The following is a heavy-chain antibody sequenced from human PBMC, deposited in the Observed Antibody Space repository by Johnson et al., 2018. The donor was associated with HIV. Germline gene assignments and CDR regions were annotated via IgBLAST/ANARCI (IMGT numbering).Heavy chain of an antibody. CDR1: GFTFSSYA. V-gene: IGHV3-23*04. J-gene: IGHJ3*02. Sequence: VQLVESGGGLVQPGGSLRLSCAASGFTFSSYAMSWVRQAPGKGLEWVSGISGSGDSTYYADSVKGRFTISRDNSQNTLYLQMNRLRVEDTAVYYCARDEGIAAAGTNDAFDIWGQGTMVSVSS. CDR3: ARDEGIAAAGTNDAFDI. CDR2: ISGSGDST. D-gene: IGHD6-13*01.